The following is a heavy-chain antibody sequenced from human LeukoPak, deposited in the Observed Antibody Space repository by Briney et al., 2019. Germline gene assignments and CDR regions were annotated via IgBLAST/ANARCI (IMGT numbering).Heavy chain of an antibody. Sequence: GASVKVSCKASGYSFTTYTFHWVRQAPGQSLDWMGWINAGNGNTKYSQKFQGRVTITRDTSATIAYMELSSLTSEDTAVYYCARQSGSGSYYDYWGQGTLVTVSS. D-gene: IGHD3-10*01. CDR3: ARQSGSGSYYDY. CDR2: INAGNGNT. CDR1: GYSFTTYT. J-gene: IGHJ4*02. V-gene: IGHV1-3*01.